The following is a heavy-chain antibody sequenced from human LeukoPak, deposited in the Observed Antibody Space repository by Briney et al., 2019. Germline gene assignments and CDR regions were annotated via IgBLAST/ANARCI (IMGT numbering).Heavy chain of an antibody. D-gene: IGHD4-11*01. J-gene: IGHJ6*02. CDR3: AREVSSVRYDGMDV. CDR1: GGSISSGGYY. Sequence: SQTLSLTCTVSGGSISSGGYYWSWIRQHPGKGLEWIGYIYYSGSTYYNPSLKSRVTISVDTSKNQFSLKLSSVTAADTALYYCAREVSSVRYDGMDVWGQGTTVTVSS. CDR2: IYYSGST. V-gene: IGHV4-31*03.